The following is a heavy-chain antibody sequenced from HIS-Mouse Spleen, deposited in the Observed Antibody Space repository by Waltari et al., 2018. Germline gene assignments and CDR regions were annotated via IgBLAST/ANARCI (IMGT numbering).Heavy chain of an antibody. CDR1: GFTFSSYA. CDR3: ARDQTGYDY. V-gene: IGHV3-30*04. D-gene: IGHD1-1*01. CDR2: ISYDGSNK. Sequence: QVQLVESGGGVVQPGRSLRLSGLASGFTFSSYAMHWVRQAPGKGLEWVAVISYDGSNKYYADSVKGRFTISRDNSKNTLYLQMNSLRAEDTAVYYCARDQTGYDYWGQGTLVTVSS. J-gene: IGHJ4*02.